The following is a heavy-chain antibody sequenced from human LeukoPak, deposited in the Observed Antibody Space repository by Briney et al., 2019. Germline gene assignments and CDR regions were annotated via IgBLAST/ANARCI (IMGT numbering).Heavy chain of an antibody. CDR3: ARGRGYCSSTSCYSFSWFDP. CDR1: GGSISSGSYC. Sequence: SQTLSLTCTVSGGSISSGSYCWSWIRQPAGKGLEWIGRIYTSGSTNYNPSLKSRVTISVATSKNQFSLKLSSVTAADTAVYYCARGRGYCSSTSCYSFSWFDPWGQGTLVTVSS. V-gene: IGHV4-61*02. D-gene: IGHD2-2*01. J-gene: IGHJ5*02. CDR2: IYTSGST.